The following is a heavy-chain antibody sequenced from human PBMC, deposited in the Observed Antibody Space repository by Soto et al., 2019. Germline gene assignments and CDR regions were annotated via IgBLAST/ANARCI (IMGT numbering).Heavy chain of an antibody. CDR3: STRAYDTNGYYRFDP. V-gene: IGHV4-34*01. CDR1: GGSFSGHS. D-gene: IGHD3-22*01. Sequence: ETLSLTCAVYGGSFSGHSWTWIRQSPGKGLEWIGDINHSGRVNYSPSLKGRVTISLDTSKNQFSLTLSAVTAADTAMYYCSTRAYDTNGYYRFDPWGQGTLVTVSS. CDR2: INHSGRV. J-gene: IGHJ5*01.